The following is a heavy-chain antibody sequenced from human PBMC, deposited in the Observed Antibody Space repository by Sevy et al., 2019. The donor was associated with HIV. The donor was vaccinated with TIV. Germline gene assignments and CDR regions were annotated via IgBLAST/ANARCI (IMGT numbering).Heavy chain of an antibody. CDR3: ARTIFGPRYYYYYMDV. D-gene: IGHD3-3*01. Sequence: SETLSLTCTVSGGSISSYYWSWIRQPPGKGLEWNGYIYYSGSTNYNHSLKSRVTISVDTSKNQFSLKLSSVTAADTAVYYCARTIFGPRYYYYYMDVWGKGTTVTVSS. J-gene: IGHJ6*03. CDR2: IYYSGST. V-gene: IGHV4-59*01. CDR1: GGSISSYY.